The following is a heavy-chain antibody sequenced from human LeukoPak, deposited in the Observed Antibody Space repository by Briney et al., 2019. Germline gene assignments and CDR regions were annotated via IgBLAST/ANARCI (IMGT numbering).Heavy chain of an antibody. J-gene: IGHJ4*02. Sequence: SETLSLACAVYDKSGSGYYWTWFRQVPGKGLEWIGEIDQSGSTNYNPSLKRRVIISVDTSKSQFSLKMTSVTAADTGLYYCARGVDYWGQGTVVTVSS. CDR2: IDQSGST. CDR1: DKSGSGYY. V-gene: IGHV4-34*01. CDR3: ARGVDY.